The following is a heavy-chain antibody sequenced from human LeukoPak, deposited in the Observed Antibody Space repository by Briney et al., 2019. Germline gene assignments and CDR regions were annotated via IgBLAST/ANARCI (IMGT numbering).Heavy chain of an antibody. CDR1: GFTFSSYA. CDR2: ISGSGGST. CDR3: ARDVSSYYYMDV. D-gene: IGHD1-26*01. V-gene: IGHV3-23*01. J-gene: IGHJ6*03. Sequence: GGSLRLSCAASGFTFSSYAMSWVRQAPGKGLEWVSAISGSGGSTYYADSVKGRFTISRDNSKNTLYLQMNSLRAEDTAVYYCARDVSSYYYMDVWGKGTTVTVSS.